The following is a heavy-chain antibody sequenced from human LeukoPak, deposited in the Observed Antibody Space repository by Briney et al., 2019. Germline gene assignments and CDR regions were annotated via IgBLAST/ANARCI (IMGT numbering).Heavy chain of an antibody. D-gene: IGHD2-2*02. CDR3: ARGLYFHDSRGLDY. J-gene: IGHJ4*02. CDR2: ISAYNGKT. Sequence: ASVKVSCKASGYSFTSYYITWVRQAPGQGLEWMGWISAYNGKTNYAPILQGRVAMATDTSTSTTYMELRSLRSDDTAFYYCARGLYFHDSRGLDYWGQGTLVTVSS. CDR1: GYSFTSYY. V-gene: IGHV1-18*01.